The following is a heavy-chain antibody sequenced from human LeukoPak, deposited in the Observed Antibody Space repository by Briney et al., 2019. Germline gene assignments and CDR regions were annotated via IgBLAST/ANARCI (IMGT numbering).Heavy chain of an antibody. V-gene: IGHV3-30-3*01. D-gene: IGHD3-22*01. J-gene: IGHJ4*02. Sequence: PGGSLRLSCAASGFTFSSYAMHWVRQAPGKGLEWVAAISYDGSNKYYADSVKGRFTISRDNSKNTLYLQMNSLRAGDTAVYYCAREYYYDSSGPLGYWGQGTLVTVSS. CDR1: GFTFSSYA. CDR3: AREYYYDSSGPLGY. CDR2: ISYDGSNK.